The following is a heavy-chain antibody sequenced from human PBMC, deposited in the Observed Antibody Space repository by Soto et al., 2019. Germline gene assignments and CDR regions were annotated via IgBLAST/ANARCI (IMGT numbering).Heavy chain of an antibody. CDR1: GGTFSSYA. J-gene: IGHJ6*03. D-gene: IGHD3-10*01. Sequence: GASVKVSCKASGGTFSSYAISWVRQAPGQGLEWMGGMNPNSGNTGYAQKFQGRVTMTRNTSISTAYMELSSLRSEDTAVYYCARGMIWFGELYYYYYYMDVWGKGTTVTVSS. V-gene: IGHV1-8*02. CDR3: ARGMIWFGELYYYYYYMDV. CDR2: MNPNSGNT.